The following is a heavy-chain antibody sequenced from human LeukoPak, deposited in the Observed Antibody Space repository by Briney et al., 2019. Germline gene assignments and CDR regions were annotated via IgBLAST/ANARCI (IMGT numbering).Heavy chain of an antibody. Sequence: ASVKVSCKASGYTFTGYYMHRVRQAPGQGLELMGWINPNSGGTNYAQKFQGRVTMTRDTSISTAYMELSRLRSDDTAVYYCARIRSYYDSSGYSPYWGQGTLVTVSS. CDR3: ARIRSYYDSSGYSPY. CDR2: INPNSGGT. CDR1: GYTFTGYY. J-gene: IGHJ4*02. V-gene: IGHV1-2*02. D-gene: IGHD3-22*01.